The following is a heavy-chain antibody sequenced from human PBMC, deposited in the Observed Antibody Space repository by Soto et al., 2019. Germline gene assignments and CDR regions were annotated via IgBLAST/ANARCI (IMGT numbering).Heavy chain of an antibody. CDR1: GGSISSGDYY. CDR3: ARRHYGDYYYYYGMDV. CDR2: IYYSGST. Sequence: QVQLQESCPGLVKPSQTLSLTCTVSGGSISSGDYYWSWIRQPPGKGLEWIGYIYYSGSTYYNPSLKSRVTISVDTSKNQFSLKLSSVTAADTAVYYCARRHYGDYYYYYGMDVWGQGTTVTVSS. V-gene: IGHV4-30-4*01. D-gene: IGHD4-17*01. J-gene: IGHJ6*02.